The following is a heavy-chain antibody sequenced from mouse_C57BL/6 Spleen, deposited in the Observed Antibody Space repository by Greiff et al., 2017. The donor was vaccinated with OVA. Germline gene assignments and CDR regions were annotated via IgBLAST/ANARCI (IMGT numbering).Heavy chain of an antibody. V-gene: IGHV5-12*01. D-gene: IGHD1-1*01. CDR1: GFTFSDYY. CDR2: ISNGGGST. J-gene: IGHJ4*01. CDR3: ARDGCYYYGSGPAGGAMDY. Sequence: EVQVVESGGGLVQPGGSLKLSCAASGFTFSDYYMYWVRQTPEKRLEWVAYISNGGGSTYYPDTVKGRFTISRDNAKNTLYLQMSRLKSEDTAMYYCARDGCYYYGSGPAGGAMDYWGQGTSVTVSS.